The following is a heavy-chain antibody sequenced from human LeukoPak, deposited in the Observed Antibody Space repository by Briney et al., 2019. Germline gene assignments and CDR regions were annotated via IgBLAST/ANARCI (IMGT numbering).Heavy chain of an antibody. Sequence: PSETLSLTCTVSGGSISSYYWSWIRQPPGKGLEWIGYIYYSGSTNYNPSLKSRVTISVDTSKNQFSLKLSSVTAADTAVYYCARGPTVTTWFDYWGQGTLVTVSS. CDR3: ARGPTVTTWFDY. D-gene: IGHD4-17*01. J-gene: IGHJ4*02. CDR1: GGSISSYY. CDR2: IYYSGST. V-gene: IGHV4-59*01.